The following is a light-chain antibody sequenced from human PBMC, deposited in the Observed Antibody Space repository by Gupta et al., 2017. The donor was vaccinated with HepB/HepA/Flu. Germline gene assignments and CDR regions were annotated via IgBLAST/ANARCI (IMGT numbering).Light chain of an antibody. J-gene: IGLJ2*01. CDR2: DNN. V-gene: IGLV1-51*01. CDR3: GSWDSSLDAGL. CDR1: SSNIGVKS. Sequence: QPVLTQPPSVSAAPGPWVTLSCSGSSSNIGVKSVSWYQHPPGAVPRLLIYDNNKRPSGIPDRFSCSKSGTAGTLAITGLQTGDEADYYCGSWDSSLDAGLFGGGTKLTVL.